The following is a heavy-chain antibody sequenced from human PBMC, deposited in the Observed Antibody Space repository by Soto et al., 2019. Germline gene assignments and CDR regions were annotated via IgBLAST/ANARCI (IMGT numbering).Heavy chain of an antibody. CDR2: VSGRGGST. Sequence: GGSLRLSCSASGFTFNHYAMSWVRQAPGKGLEWVSAVSGRGGSTKYADSVKGRFVISRDNSNSMLFLQMDSLRGEDTAVYYCAKXSTVTTSLYFYYYGFDVWGQGTTVTVSS. CDR3: AKXSTVTTSLYFYYYGFDV. CDR1: GFTFNHYA. J-gene: IGHJ6*02. V-gene: IGHV3-23*01. D-gene: IGHD4-17*01.